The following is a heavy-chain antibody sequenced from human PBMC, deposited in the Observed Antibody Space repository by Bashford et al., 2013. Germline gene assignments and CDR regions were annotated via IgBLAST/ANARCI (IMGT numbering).Heavy chain of an antibody. V-gene: IGHV4-30-4*01. J-gene: IGHJ3*01. D-gene: IGHD4-11*01. CDR1: GGSISSGDYY. CDR2: IYGST. Sequence: TLSLTCTVSGGSISSGDYYWSWIRQPPGKGLEWIGYIYGSTYYNPSLKSRVTISVDTSKNQFSLKLSSVTAADTAVYYCALTSGGXYNNYVGAFDVWGQGGNGHRLL. CDR3: ALTSGGXYNNYVGAFDV.